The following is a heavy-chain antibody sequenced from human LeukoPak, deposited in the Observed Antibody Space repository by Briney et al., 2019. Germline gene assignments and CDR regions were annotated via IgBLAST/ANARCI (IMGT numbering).Heavy chain of an antibody. D-gene: IGHD4-17*01. V-gene: IGHV3-20*04. CDR2: INWNGGST. J-gene: IGHJ4*02. Sequence: GGSLRLSCAASGFTFDDYGMNWVRQAPGKGLEWVSGINWNGGSTDYADSVKGRFTIFRDNAKNSLYLQMNSLRAEDTASYYCARDYYGDSYFDYWGQGTVVIVSS. CDR3: ARDYYGDSYFDY. CDR1: GFTFDDYG.